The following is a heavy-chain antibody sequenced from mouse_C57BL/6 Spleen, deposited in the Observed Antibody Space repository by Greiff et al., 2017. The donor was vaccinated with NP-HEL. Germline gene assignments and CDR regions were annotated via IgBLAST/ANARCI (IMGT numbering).Heavy chain of an antibody. CDR3: ARQGDYDGDYYAMDY. Sequence: QVQLQQSGPGLVAPSQSLSITCTVSGFSLTSYGVHWVRQPPGKGLEWLVVIWSDGSTTYNSALKSRLSISKDNSKSQVFSKMNSLQTDDTAMYYCARQGDYDGDYYAMDYWGQGTSVTVSS. D-gene: IGHD2-4*01. CDR1: GFSLTSYG. CDR2: IWSDGST. J-gene: IGHJ4*01. V-gene: IGHV2-6-1*01.